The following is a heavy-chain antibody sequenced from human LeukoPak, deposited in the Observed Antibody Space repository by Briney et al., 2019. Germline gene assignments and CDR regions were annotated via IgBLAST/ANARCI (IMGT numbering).Heavy chain of an antibody. J-gene: IGHJ4*02. D-gene: IGHD2-21*02. Sequence: PGGSLRLSCADSGFTFSSYWMSWVRQAPGKGLEWVANIKQDGSEKYYVDSVKGRFTISRDNAKNSLYLQMNSLRAEDTAVYYCARVRDCGGDCYNYYFDYWGQGTLVTVSS. CDR1: GFTFSSYW. V-gene: IGHV3-7*01. CDR2: IKQDGSEK. CDR3: ARVRDCGGDCYNYYFDY.